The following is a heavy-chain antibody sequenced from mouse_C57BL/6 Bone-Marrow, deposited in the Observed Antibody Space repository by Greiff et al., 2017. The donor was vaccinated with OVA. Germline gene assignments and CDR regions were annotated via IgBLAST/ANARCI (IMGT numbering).Heavy chain of an antibody. CDR1: GYTFTSYW. Sequence: QVQLKQPGAELVMPGASVKLSCKASGYTFTSYWMHWVKQRPGQGLEWIGEIDPSDSYTNYNQKFKGKSTLTVDKSSSTAYMQLSSLTSEDSAVYYCAREDYDRGYFDYWGQGTTLTVSS. J-gene: IGHJ2*01. CDR2: IDPSDSYT. CDR3: AREDYDRGYFDY. D-gene: IGHD2-4*01. V-gene: IGHV1-69*01.